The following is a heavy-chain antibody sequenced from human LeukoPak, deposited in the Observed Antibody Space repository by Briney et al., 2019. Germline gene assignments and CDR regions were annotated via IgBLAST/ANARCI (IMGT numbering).Heavy chain of an antibody. V-gene: IGHV3-48*03. CDR1: GFTFSSYE. CDR2: ISSSGSTI. CDR3: AKEGPYSSSWYYFDY. D-gene: IGHD6-13*01. Sequence: PGGSLRLSCAASGFTFSSYEMNWVRQAPGKGLEWVSYISSSGSTIYYADSVKGRFTISRDNAKNSLYLQMNSLRAEDTAVYYCAKEGPYSSSWYYFDYWGQGTLVTVSS. J-gene: IGHJ4*02.